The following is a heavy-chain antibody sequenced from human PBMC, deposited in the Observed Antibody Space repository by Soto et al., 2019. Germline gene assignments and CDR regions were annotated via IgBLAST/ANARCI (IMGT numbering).Heavy chain of an antibody. CDR2: IWHDGTNK. V-gene: IGHV3-33*03. Sequence: GKGLEWVALIWHDGTNKYYGDSVTGRFTVSRDNSKNTLYLQMNSLRAEDTAVYYCAIGFRNDGSNPSEYPVFAFWLNRTPDL. J-gene: IGHJ2*01. D-gene: IGHD2-2*01. CDR3: AIGFRNDGSNPSEYPVFAFWLNRTPDL.